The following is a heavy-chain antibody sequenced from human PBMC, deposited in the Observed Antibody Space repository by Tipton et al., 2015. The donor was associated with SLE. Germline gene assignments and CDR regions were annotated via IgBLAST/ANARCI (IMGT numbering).Heavy chain of an antibody. CDR3: ARGVHILTGYSSWDAFDI. Sequence: TLSLTCAVYGGSFSGYYWSWIRQPPGKGLEWIGEISDSEITDYNPSLKSRVTISVDTSKHQVSLKLSSVTAADTAVYYCARGVHILTGYSSWDAFDIWGQGTMVSVSS. CDR2: ISDSEIT. D-gene: IGHD3-9*01. CDR1: GGSFSGYY. V-gene: IGHV4-34*01. J-gene: IGHJ3*02.